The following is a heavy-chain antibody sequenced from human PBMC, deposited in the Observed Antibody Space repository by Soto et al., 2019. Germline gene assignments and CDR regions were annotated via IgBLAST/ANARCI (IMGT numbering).Heavy chain of an antibody. V-gene: IGHV1-69*01. J-gene: IGHJ6*02. Sequence: QVQLVQSGAEVKKPGSSVEVSCKASGGTFSSYAISWVRQAPGQGLEWMGGIIPIFGTANYAQKFQGRVTITADESTSTAYMELSSLRSEDTAVYYCARAYCGGDCYFSYYYYGMDVWGQGTTVTVSS. CDR2: IIPIFGTA. D-gene: IGHD2-21*02. CDR1: GGTFSSYA. CDR3: ARAYCGGDCYFSYYYYGMDV.